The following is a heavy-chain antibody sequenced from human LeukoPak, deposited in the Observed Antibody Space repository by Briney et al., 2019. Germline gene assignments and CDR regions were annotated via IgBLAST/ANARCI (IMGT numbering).Heavy chain of an antibody. Sequence: ASVKVSCKASGGTFRSNAISWERQAPGQWLEWMGGITPIFGTANYAQKFQGRVTITAVESMSTAYMELSSLRSEDTAVYYCARGWLAETTVVTPYNYWGQGTLVTVSS. CDR1: GGTFRSNA. CDR2: ITPIFGTA. D-gene: IGHD4-23*01. V-gene: IGHV1-69*13. J-gene: IGHJ4*02. CDR3: ARGWLAETTVVTPYNY.